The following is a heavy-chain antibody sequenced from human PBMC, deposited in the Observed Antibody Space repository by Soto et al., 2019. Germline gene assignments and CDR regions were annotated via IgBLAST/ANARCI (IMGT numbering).Heavy chain of an antibody. D-gene: IGHD5-18*01. V-gene: IGHV4-4*07. CDR3: ARNSRGYIYGYYFDS. CDR1: GGSISSYY. CDR2: IYTSGST. Sequence: PSETLSLTCTVSGGSISSYYWSWIRQPAGKGLEWIGRIYTSGSTNYNPSLKSRVTISVDTSKNQFSLKVKSVSAADTAVYFCARNSRGYIYGYYFDSWGQGTLVTVSS. J-gene: IGHJ4*02.